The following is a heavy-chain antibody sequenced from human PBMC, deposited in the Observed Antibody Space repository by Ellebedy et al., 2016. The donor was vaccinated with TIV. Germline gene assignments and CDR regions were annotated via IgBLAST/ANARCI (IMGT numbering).Heavy chain of an antibody. V-gene: IGHV1-69*13. CDR3: AKKYGDSSDIDLDAFDI. CDR1: GGTFSIYA. Sequence: ASVKVSXXASGGTFSIYALSWVRQTRGQGLELMGGFIPLFGTANYPPKFQGRVTITADDSTNTAYTELSSLRSEDTAVYYCAKKYGDSSDIDLDAFDIWGQGTMVTVSS. D-gene: IGHD2-15*01. CDR2: FIPLFGTA. J-gene: IGHJ3*02.